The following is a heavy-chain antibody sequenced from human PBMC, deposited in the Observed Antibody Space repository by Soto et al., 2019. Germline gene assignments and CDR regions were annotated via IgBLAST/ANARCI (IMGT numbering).Heavy chain of an antibody. D-gene: IGHD3-16*01. CDR1: GYTFTRYG. CDR3: AMVDVYVTPSPQDV. Sequence: QVKLVQSGAEVKNPGASVKVSCKASGYTFTRYGIGWARQAPGQGLEWMGWINTYNGNTNYAQNVQGRVTLTTDTSTSTAYMELRSLTSNDTAIYYCAMVDVYVTPSPQDVWGQGTTVIVSS. V-gene: IGHV1-18*01. CDR2: INTYNGNT. J-gene: IGHJ6*02.